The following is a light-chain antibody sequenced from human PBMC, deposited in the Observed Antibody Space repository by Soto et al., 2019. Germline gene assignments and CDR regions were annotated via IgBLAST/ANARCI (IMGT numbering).Light chain of an antibody. J-gene: IGKJ1*01. Sequence: EIEVTHSAFALSVSPGERATLSCRASRNIXSKLGCYMRKPGKSPRILXAGASTRAGDFPASLSGSGSGTAFIRTSSSRQSEDCVFYYCQQYDDGTWTFGQGTKVDI. CDR3: QQYDDGTWT. CDR2: GAS. V-gene: IGKV3-15*01. CDR1: RNIXSK.